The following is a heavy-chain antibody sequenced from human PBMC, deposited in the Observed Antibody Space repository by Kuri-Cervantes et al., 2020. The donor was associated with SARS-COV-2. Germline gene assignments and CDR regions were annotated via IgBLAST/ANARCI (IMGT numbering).Heavy chain of an antibody. CDR2: INPNSGVT. CDR3: AREFHHDFWSGYYWGGLTHPRSQAPTSNDAFDI. J-gene: IGHJ3*02. CDR1: GYTFNIYD. Sequence: ASVKVSCKASGYTFNIYDINWVRQAPGQGLEWMGWINPNSGVTGYAQKFQGRVIMTRDTSRSTAYMELSSLRSEDTAVYYCAREFHHDFWSGYYWGGLTHPRSQAPTSNDAFDIWGQGTMVTVSS. V-gene: IGHV1-8*02. D-gene: IGHD3-3*01.